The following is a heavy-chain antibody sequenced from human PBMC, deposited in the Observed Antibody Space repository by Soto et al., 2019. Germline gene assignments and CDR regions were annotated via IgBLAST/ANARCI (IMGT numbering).Heavy chain of an antibody. CDR2: IKEDGSEK. CDR1: GFILRNYW. CDR3: ARYRSLDP. Sequence: GGSLRLSCADSGFILRNYWMSWVRQAPGMGLQWVASIKEDGSEKYYVDPVKGRFTISRENAKNSLYLQMNSLGAEDTAVYYCARYRSLDPWGQGILVTVSS. D-gene: IGHD3-16*02. V-gene: IGHV3-7*03. J-gene: IGHJ5*02.